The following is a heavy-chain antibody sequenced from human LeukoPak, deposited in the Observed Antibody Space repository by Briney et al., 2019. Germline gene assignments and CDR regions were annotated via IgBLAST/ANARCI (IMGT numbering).Heavy chain of an antibody. V-gene: IGHV3-21*01. D-gene: IGHD3-9*01. J-gene: IGHJ4*02. CDR1: GFTFSSYS. CDR2: ISSSSSYI. CDR3: ARGGLYDILTGSRMDV. Sequence: GGSLRLSCAASGFTFSSYSMNWVRQAPGKGLEWVSSISSSSSYIYYADSVKGRFTISRDNAKNSLYLQMNSLRAEDTAVYYCARGGLYDILTGSRMDVWGQGTLVTVSS.